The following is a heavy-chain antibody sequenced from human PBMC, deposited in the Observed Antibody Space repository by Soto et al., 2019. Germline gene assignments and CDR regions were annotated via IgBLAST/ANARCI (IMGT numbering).Heavy chain of an antibody. CDR1: GFTFTNAW. CDR2: IRSKTDGGTA. Sequence: EVQLVESGGGLVKAGGSIRLSCAASGFTFTNAWMNWVRQAPGKGLEWVGRIRSKTDGGTADYAAPVKGRFTVSRDDSKNTLYLEMNSLKTEDTAIYYCITERDTTLNHWGQGTLVTVSS. J-gene: IGHJ5*02. CDR3: ITERDTTLNH. V-gene: IGHV3-15*07.